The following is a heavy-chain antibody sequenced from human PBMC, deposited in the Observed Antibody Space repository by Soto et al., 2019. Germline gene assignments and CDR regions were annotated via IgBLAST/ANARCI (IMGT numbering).Heavy chain of an antibody. V-gene: IGHV3-23*01. J-gene: IGHJ4*02. CDR1: GFTFSSYA. Sequence: EVQLLESGGGLEQPGGSLRLSCAASGFTFSSYAMSWFRQAPGKGLEWVSIISVSGDITYYADSVKGRFTISRDNFKNTLYLQMNILRAEYTALYYCAKGVVAADTNRPSDYWGRGTLVTVSS. CDR2: ISVSGDIT. CDR3: AKGVVAADTNRPSDY. D-gene: IGHD2-15*01.